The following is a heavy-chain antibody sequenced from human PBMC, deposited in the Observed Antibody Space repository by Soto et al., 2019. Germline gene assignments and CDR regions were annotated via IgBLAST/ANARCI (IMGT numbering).Heavy chain of an antibody. CDR3: ARANVGPPGGGSWTMPIDF. Sequence: QVQLQESGPGLVKPSETLSLTCSVSGGSVSNYYWSWFRQPAGKGLEWIGRIYTGGSTNYNPSLKSRVTLSVDTSKNQFSLRLTSVTAADTAVYYCARANVGPPGGGSWTMPIDFWGQGTLVTVSS. D-gene: IGHD2-15*01. CDR2: IYTGGST. CDR1: GGSVSNYY. V-gene: IGHV4-4*07. J-gene: IGHJ4*02.